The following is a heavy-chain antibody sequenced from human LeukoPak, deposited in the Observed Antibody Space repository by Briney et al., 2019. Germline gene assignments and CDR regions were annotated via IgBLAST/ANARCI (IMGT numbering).Heavy chain of an antibody. CDR3: ARGEHRSAWLIDY. J-gene: IGHJ4*02. Sequence: GGSLRLSCAASGFTFSSYSMTWVRQAPGKGLEWVSSISSSSSYIYYADSVRGRFTISRDNAKNSLYLQMNSLRDDDTAVYYCARGEHRSAWLIDYWGQGTLVTVSS. CDR1: GFTFSSYS. D-gene: IGHD1/OR15-1a*01. V-gene: IGHV3-21*01. CDR2: ISSSSSYI.